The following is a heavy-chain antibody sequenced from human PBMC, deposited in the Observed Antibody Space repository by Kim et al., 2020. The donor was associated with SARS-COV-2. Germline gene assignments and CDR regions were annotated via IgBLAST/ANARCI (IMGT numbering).Heavy chain of an antibody. CDR1: GFTFSSYA. J-gene: IGHJ6*03. D-gene: IGHD3-3*01. CDR3: ARGNYDFWSGYYGDYYYYDMDV. V-gene: IGHV3-30-3*01. Sequence: GGSLRLSCAASGFTFSSYAMHWVRQAPGKGLEWVAVISYDGSNKYYADSVKGRFTISRDNSKNTLYLQMNSLRAEDTAVYYCARGNYDFWSGYYGDYYYYDMDVWGKGTTVTVSS. CDR2: ISYDGSNK.